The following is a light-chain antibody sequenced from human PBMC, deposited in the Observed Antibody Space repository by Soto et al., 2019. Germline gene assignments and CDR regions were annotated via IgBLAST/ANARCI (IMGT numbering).Light chain of an antibody. V-gene: IGKV3-20*01. J-gene: IGKJ1*01. CDR1: QSPSSSF. CDR2: GAS. Sequence: EIVLTQSPGTLSLSPGQGATLSCRASQSPSSSFLAWYQQKPGQAPRLIIYGASSRAAGIPDRFSGSGSGTDFTLTISSLQSEDFAFYYCQQYNDWPRTFGQGTKVDIK. CDR3: QQYNDWPRT.